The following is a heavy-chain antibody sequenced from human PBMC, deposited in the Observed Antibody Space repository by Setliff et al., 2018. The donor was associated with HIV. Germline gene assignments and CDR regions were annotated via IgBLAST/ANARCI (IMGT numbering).Heavy chain of an antibody. CDR1: GDTFSTYA. D-gene: IGHD1-26*01. V-gene: IGHV1-18*01. J-gene: IGHJ4*02. CDR2: ISAYNGNT. CDR3: ARVLGSGSYSGFDY. Sequence: ASVKVSCKASGDTFSTYAITWVRQAPGQGLEWMGWISAYNGNTNYAQKLQGRVTMTTDTSTSTAYMELRSLRSDDTAVYYRARVLGSGSYSGFDYWGQGTLVTVSS.